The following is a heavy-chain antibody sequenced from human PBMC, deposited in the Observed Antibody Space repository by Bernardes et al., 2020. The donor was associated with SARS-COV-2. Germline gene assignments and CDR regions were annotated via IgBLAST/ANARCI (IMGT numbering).Heavy chain of an antibody. CDR2: IYSGGST. CDR1: GFTVSSNY. V-gene: IGHV3-66*01. J-gene: IGHJ6*02. Sequence: GGSLRLSCAASGFTVSSNYMSWVRQAPGKGLEWVSVIYSGGSTYYADSVKGRFTISRDNSKNTLYLQMNSLRAEDTAVYYCAREQGEGRYFGVYYYAMDVWGQGTTVTVSS. D-gene: IGHD3-9*01. CDR3: AREQGEGRYFGVYYYAMDV.